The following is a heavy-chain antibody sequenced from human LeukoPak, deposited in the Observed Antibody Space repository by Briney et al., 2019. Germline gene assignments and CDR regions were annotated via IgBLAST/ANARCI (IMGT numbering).Heavy chain of an antibody. CDR1: GYTFTKYG. D-gene: IGHD3-9*01. V-gene: IGHV1-18*01. Sequence: ASVKVSCKASGYTFTKYGITWVRQAPGQGLEWMGWISGYDDYTIYAQKFQDRVTMTTDTSTTTAYMELRSLRSDDTAIYYCARAWVGDVLTAYTHYYYYYYMDVWGKGTTVTVSS. J-gene: IGHJ6*03. CDR2: ISGYDDYT. CDR3: ARAWVGDVLTAYTHYYYYYYMDV.